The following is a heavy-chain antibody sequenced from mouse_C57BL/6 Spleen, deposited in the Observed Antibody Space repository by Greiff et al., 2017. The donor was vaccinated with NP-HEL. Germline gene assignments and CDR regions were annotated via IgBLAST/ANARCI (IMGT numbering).Heavy chain of an antibody. V-gene: IGHV1-81*01. Sequence: VQLQQSGAELARPGASVKLSCKASGYTFTSYGISWVKQRTGQGLEWIGEIYPRSGNTYYNEKFKGKATLTADKSSSTAYMELRSLTSEDSAVYFCARFPELLRYFDVWGTGTTVTVSS. J-gene: IGHJ1*03. CDR1: GYTFTSYG. CDR3: ARFPELLRYFDV. D-gene: IGHD2-12*01. CDR2: IYPRSGNT.